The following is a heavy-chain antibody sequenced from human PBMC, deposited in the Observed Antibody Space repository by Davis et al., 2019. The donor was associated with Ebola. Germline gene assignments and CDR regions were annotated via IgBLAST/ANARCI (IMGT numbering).Heavy chain of an antibody. D-gene: IGHD4-23*01. J-gene: IGHJ4*02. V-gene: IGHV3-11*06. Sequence: GESLKISCAASGSTFSVYYMSWIRQAPGKGPEWVSSISSSASYKNYADSVKGRFTISRDDAKKSLYLQMDSLRAEDTAVYYCAQQLGDYGGNALRYWGQGTLVTVSS. CDR3: AQQLGDYGGNALRY. CDR1: GSTFSVYY. CDR2: ISSSASYK.